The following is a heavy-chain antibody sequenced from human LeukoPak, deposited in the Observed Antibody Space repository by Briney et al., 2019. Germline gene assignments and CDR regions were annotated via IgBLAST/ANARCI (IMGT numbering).Heavy chain of an antibody. D-gene: IGHD2-2*01. CDR2: INPNTGAT. V-gene: IGHV1-2*02. Sequence: ASVKVSCKASGYTFTGYYMHWVRQARGQGLEWMGWINPNTGATDIAQKFQGRVTMTRDTSISAAYMELSRLRSDDTAVYYCTRDHCSYINCYEDYYYGMDVWGQGTTVTVSS. CDR3: TRDHCSYINCYEDYYYGMDV. CDR1: GYTFTGYY. J-gene: IGHJ6*02.